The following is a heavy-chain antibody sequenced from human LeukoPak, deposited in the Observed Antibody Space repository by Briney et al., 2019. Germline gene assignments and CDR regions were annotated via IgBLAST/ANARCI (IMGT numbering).Heavy chain of an antibody. CDR1: GFTFSSYE. V-gene: IGHV3-48*03. Sequence: GGSLRLSCAASGFTFSSYEMNWVRQAPGKGLELVSYISNSGSTIYYTDSVKGRFTISRDNAKNSLYLQMNSLRAEDTAVYYCATLDYGGNYAFDIWGQGTTVTVSS. CDR2: ISNSGSTI. CDR3: ATLDYGGNYAFDI. J-gene: IGHJ3*02. D-gene: IGHD4-23*01.